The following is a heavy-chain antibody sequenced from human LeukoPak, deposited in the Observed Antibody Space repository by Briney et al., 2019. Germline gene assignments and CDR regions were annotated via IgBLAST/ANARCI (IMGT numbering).Heavy chain of an antibody. CDR1: GGSFSGYY. V-gene: IGHV4-39*01. D-gene: IGHD3-10*01. Sequence: PSGTLSLTSAVDGGSFSGYYWGWIRQPPGKGLEWIGSIYFSGGTYYNASLKSRVTISVVTSKNQFSLKLSSVTAADTAVYYCARQTGSGLFSLPGGQGTLVTVSS. J-gene: IGHJ4*02. CDR3: ARQTGSGLFSLP. CDR2: IYFSGGT.